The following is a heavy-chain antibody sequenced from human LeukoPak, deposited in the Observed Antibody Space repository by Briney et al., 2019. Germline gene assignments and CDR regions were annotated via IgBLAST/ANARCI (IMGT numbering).Heavy chain of an antibody. CDR3: ATPLSTASSGNPFDY. CDR1: GGSISSSNYL. D-gene: IGHD6-19*01. J-gene: IGHJ4*02. V-gene: IGHV4-39*01. Sequence: SESLSLTCTVSGGSISSSNYLWVWIRQPPGKGLEWIATIYHSGSTYYNPSLKSRVTISVDTSKNQFSLKLTSVTAADTAVYYCATPLSTASSGNPFDYWGQGTLVTVSS. CDR2: IYHSGST.